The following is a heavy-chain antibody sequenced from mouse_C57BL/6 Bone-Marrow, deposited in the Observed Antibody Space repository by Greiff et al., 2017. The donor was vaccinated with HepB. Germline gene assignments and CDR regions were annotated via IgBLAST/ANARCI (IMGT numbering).Heavy chain of an antibody. V-gene: IGHV5-17*01. CDR3: ARENWDDWFAY. Sequence: EVKVVESGGGLVKPGGSLKLSCAASGFTFSDYGMHWVRQAPEKGLGWVAYISSGSSTSYYADTGKGRFTISRDNAKNTLFLQMTSLRSEDTAMYYCARENWDDWFAYWGQGTLVTVSA. J-gene: IGHJ3*01. D-gene: IGHD4-1*01. CDR2: ISSGSSTS. CDR1: GFTFSDYG.